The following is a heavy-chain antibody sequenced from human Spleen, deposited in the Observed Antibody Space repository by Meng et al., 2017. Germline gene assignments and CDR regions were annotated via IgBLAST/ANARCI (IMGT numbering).Heavy chain of an antibody. CDR3: ARGGYTYGYEYYFDY. D-gene: IGHD5-18*01. CDR1: GGTFNIYA. CDR2: IIPIFGTA. J-gene: IGHJ4*02. Sequence: SVKVSCKASGGTFNIYAINWVRQAPGQGLEWMGAIIPIFGTANYAQKFQDRVTITADKSTSTAYMELSSLRSEDTAVYYCARGGYTYGYEYYFDYWGQGTRVTGAS. V-gene: IGHV1-69*06.